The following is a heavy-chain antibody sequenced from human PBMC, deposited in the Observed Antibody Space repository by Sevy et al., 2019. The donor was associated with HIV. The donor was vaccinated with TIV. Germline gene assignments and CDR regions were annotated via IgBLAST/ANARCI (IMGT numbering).Heavy chain of an antibody. Sequence: GGSLRLSCAASGLTFSSYGMHWVRQAPGKGLEWVALISYDGSNKYYVDSVKGRFTISRDNSKNTLYLQMNSLRAEDTAVYYCAKEVTIFGVVIKAFDYWGQGTLVTVSS. CDR3: AKEVTIFGVVIKAFDY. CDR1: GLTFSSYG. D-gene: IGHD3-3*01. V-gene: IGHV3-30*18. CDR2: ISYDGSNK. J-gene: IGHJ4*02.